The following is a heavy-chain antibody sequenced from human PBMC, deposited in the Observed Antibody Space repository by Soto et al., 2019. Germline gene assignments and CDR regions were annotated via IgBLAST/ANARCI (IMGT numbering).Heavy chain of an antibody. D-gene: IGHD6-13*01. V-gene: IGHV3-33*01. Sequence: GGSLRLSCAASGFTFSSYGMHWVRQAPGKGLEWVAVIWYDGSNKYYADSVKGRFTISRDNSKNTLYLQMNSLRAEDTAVYYCARGSIWGGSSWYEVPPADYWGQGTLVTVSS. CDR1: GFTFSSYG. CDR3: ARGSIWGGSSWYEVPPADY. CDR2: IWYDGSNK. J-gene: IGHJ4*02.